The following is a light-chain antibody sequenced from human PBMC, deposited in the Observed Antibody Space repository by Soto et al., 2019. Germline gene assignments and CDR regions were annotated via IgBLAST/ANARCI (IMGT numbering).Light chain of an antibody. V-gene: IGLV1-44*01. CDR2: NNN. Sequence: QSVLTQPPSVSGTPGQTVTISCSGSSSNIGVNIVNWYQKVPGTAPQLLIFNNNQRPSGVPHRFSGSRSGTSASLVISGLQSADEADYYCGARLNSLSRSWVFGGGTKLTVL. J-gene: IGLJ3*02. CDR1: SSNIGVNI. CDR3: GARLNSLSRSWV.